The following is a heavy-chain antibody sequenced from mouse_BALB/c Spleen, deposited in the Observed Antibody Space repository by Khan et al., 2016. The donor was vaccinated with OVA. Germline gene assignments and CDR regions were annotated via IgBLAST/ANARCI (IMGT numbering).Heavy chain of an antibody. CDR1: GFNIKDTY. CDR3: ARDYWDVFAY. J-gene: IGHJ3*01. Sequence: VQLQQSGAELVKPGASVKLSCTASGFNIKDTYMHWVKQRPEQGLEWIGRIDPANGNTKYDPKFQAKATLTADTSSNTAYLQLSSLTSEDTAVDYCARDYWDVFAYWGQGTLVTVST. D-gene: IGHD4-1*01. V-gene: IGHV14-3*02. CDR2: IDPANGNT.